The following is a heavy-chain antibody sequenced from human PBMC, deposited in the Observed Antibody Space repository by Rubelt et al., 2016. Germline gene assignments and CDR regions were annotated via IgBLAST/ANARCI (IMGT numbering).Heavy chain of an antibody. CDR1: SGYY. D-gene: IGHD2-8*01. V-gene: IGHV4-34*01. J-gene: IGHJ6*02. CDR3: AKIMVYATDYYGMDV. Sequence: SGYYWNWIRQPPGKGLEWIGEINHSGSSSYNPSLKSRVTISVDTSKIQFSLKLRSVTAADTAIYYCAKIMVYATDYYGMDVWGQGTTVTVSS. CDR2: INHSGSS.